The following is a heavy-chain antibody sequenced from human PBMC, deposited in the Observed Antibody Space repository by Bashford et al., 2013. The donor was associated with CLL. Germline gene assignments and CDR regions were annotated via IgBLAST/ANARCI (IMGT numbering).Heavy chain of an antibody. V-gene: IGHV1-3*04. CDR2: INTGNGAT. D-gene: IGHD2-21*01. J-gene: IGHJ2*01. Sequence: ASVKVSCTASGYSLTTAAIHWVRQAPGQGLEWMAWINTGNGATIYSQTFRGRVTVTRDTSANTAYMDLTSLRSDDTAVYYCARDCGRECVRASHYYFDLWGRGTWSPSPQ. CDR1: GYSLTTAA. CDR3: ARDCGRECVRASHYYFDL.